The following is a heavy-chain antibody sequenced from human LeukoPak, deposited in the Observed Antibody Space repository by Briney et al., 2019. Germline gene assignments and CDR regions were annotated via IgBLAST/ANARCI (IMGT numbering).Heavy chain of an antibody. D-gene: IGHD1/OR15-1a*01. V-gene: IGHV1-2*02. CDR3: ARGTKYYFDY. J-gene: IGHJ4*02. Sequence: ASVKASCKASGYTFTGYYMHWVRQAPGQGLEWMGWINPNSGGTNYAQKVQGRVTMTRDTSISTAYMELSRLRSDDTAVYYCARGTKYYFDYWGQGTLVTVSS. CDR2: INPNSGGT. CDR1: GYTFTGYY.